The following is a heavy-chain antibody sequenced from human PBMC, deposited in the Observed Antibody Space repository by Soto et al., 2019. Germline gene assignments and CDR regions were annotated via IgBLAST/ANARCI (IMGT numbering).Heavy chain of an antibody. Sequence: QITLKESGPTLVKPTQTLTLTCSISGFSVTTSEVGVGWIRQPPGKALEWLALIYWDDDKRYSPSLRNSLTITKDTSKNEVVLTMTNLGPLDTATYFCARRPTRGSGTFDFWGQGTLVTVSS. V-gene: IGHV2-5*02. J-gene: IGHJ4*02. CDR2: IYWDDDK. CDR3: ARRPTRGSGTFDF. CDR1: GFSVTTSEVG. D-gene: IGHD3-10*01.